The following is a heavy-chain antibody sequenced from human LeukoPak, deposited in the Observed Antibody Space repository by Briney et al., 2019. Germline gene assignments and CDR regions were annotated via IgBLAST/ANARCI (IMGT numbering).Heavy chain of an antibody. CDR2: IKQDGSEK. V-gene: IGHV3-7*01. CDR1: GFTFSSYW. Sequence: GGSLRLSCAASGFTFSSYWMSWVRQAPGKGLEWVANIKQDGSEKYYVDSVKGRFTISRDNAKNSLYLQMNSLRAEDTAVYYCARRDSSSWYRRGTYFDYWGQGTLVTVSS. D-gene: IGHD6-13*01. CDR3: ARRDSSSWYRRGTYFDY. J-gene: IGHJ4*02.